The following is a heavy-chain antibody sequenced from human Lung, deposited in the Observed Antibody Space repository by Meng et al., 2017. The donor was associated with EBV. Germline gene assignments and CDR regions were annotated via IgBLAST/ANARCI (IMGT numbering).Heavy chain of an antibody. CDR1: GVSISSYY. Sequence: QVQLQESGPGLVKPSQTRSLTCTFSGVSISSYYWSWIRQPAGRGLEWIGYIYYSGSTYYNPSLKRRVTISVDTSKNQFSLNLTFVTAADTAVYYCATTTVRGVNWIDPWGQGTLVTVSS. D-gene: IGHD3-10*01. J-gene: IGHJ5*02. CDR3: ATTTVRGVNWIDP. V-gene: IGHV4-59*06. CDR2: IYYSGST.